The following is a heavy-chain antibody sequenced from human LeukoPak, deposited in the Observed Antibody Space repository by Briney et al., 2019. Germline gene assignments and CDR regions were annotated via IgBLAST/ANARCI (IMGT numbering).Heavy chain of an antibody. CDR1: GYTFTSYG. J-gene: IGHJ6*02. D-gene: IGHD5-12*01. CDR2: ISAYNGNT. Sequence: GASVKVSCKASGYTFTSYGISWVRQAPGQGLEWMGWISAYNGNTNYAQKLQGRVTMTTDTSTSTAYMELRSLRSDDTAVYYCARDSPRGYSPLYYYYYGMDVWGQGTTVTVSS. CDR3: ARDSPRGYSPLYYYYYGMDV. V-gene: IGHV1-18*01.